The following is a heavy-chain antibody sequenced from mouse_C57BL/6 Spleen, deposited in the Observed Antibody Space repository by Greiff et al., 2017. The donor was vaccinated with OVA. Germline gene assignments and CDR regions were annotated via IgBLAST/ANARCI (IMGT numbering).Heavy chain of an antibody. CDR1: GYTFTSYW. D-gene: IGHD4-1*01. Sequence: QVQLQQSGAELVRPGSSVKLSCKASGYTFTSYWMHWVKQRPIQGLEWIGNIDPSDSETHYNQKFKDKATLTVDKSSSTAYMQLSSLTSEDSAVYYCARTLNWDGAYYAMDYWGQGTSVTVSS. J-gene: IGHJ4*01. CDR2: IDPSDSET. V-gene: IGHV1-52*01. CDR3: ARTLNWDGAYYAMDY.